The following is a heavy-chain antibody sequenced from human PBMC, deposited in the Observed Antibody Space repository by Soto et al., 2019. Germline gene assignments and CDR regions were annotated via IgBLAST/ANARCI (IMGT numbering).Heavy chain of an antibody. V-gene: IGHV1-3*01. CDR3: ARDMDWNSNFDY. Sequence: ASVKVSCKASGYTFTSYAMHWVRQAPGQRLEWMGWINAGNGNTKYSQKFQGRVTITRDTSASTAYMELSSLRSEDTAVYYCARDMDWNSNFDYWGQGTLVTVSS. CDR2: INAGNGNT. J-gene: IGHJ4*02. CDR1: GYTFTSYA. D-gene: IGHD1-7*01.